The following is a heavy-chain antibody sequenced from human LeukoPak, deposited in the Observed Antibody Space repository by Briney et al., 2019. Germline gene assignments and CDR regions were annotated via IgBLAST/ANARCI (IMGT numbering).Heavy chain of an antibody. CDR3: ARGASGTLYDAFDI. CDR2: IYHSGST. CDR1: GGSISSSSYY. J-gene: IGHJ3*02. Sequence: SETLSLTCTVSGGSISSSSYYWSWVRQPPGKGLEWIGEIYHSGSTNYNPSLKSRVTISVDKSKNQFSLKLSSVTAADTAMYYCARGASGTLYDAFDIWGRGTMVTVSS. V-gene: IGHV4-39*07. D-gene: IGHD1-26*01.